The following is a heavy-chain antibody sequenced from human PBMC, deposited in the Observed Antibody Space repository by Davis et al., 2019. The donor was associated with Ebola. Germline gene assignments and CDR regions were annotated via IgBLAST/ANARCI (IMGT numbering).Heavy chain of an antibody. CDR3: ARDYVY. J-gene: IGHJ4*02. CDR2: INHSGST. CDR1: GGSISSYY. Sequence: SETLSLTCTVSGGSISSYYWSWIRQPPGKGLEWIGEINHSGSTNYNPSLKSRVTISVDTSKNQFSLKLSSVTAADTAVYYCARDYVYWGQGILVTVSS. V-gene: IGHV4-34*01. D-gene: IGHD3-16*01.